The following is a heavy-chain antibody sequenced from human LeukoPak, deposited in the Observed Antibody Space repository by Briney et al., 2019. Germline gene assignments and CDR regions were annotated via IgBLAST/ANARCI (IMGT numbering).Heavy chain of an antibody. V-gene: IGHV4-4*07. CDR2: IYTSGST. Sequence: PSETLSLTCSVSGGSISSYYWSWIRQPAGKGLEWIGRIYTSGSTNYNPSLKSRVTISVDKSKNQFSLKLSSVTAADTAVYYCARGLPPHYFDYWGQGTLVTVSS. J-gene: IGHJ4*02. CDR3: ARGLPPHYFDY. CDR1: GGSISSYY. D-gene: IGHD3-16*01.